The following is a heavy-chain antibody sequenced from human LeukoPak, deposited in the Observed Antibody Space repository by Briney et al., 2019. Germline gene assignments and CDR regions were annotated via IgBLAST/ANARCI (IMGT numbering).Heavy chain of an antibody. V-gene: IGHV1-3*01. J-gene: IGHJ4*02. Sequence: ASVKVSCKASGYTFTSYYMHWVRQAPGRGLEWMGWINAVNGNTKYSQKFQGRVTITRDTSASTAYMELSSLKSEDTAVYYCARDSFGTSRPSDYWGQGTLVTVSS. CDR2: INAVNGNT. CDR3: ARDSFGTSRPSDY. D-gene: IGHD2-2*01. CDR1: GYTFTSYY.